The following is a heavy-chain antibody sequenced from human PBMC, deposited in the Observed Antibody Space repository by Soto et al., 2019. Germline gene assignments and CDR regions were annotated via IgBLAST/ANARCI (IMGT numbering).Heavy chain of an antibody. Sequence: QVQLVESGGGVVQPGRSLRLSCAASGFSFSSDGMHWVRQAPGKGLEWVAMISYDGTDEYYADYVKGRFTISRDNSKNAVYLQMNSLRAEDTAVYYCAKQESEWNDHFDYWGQGTLVTVSS. CDR1: GFSFSSDG. V-gene: IGHV3-30*18. J-gene: IGHJ4*02. CDR3: AKQESEWNDHFDY. D-gene: IGHD1-1*01. CDR2: ISYDGTDE.